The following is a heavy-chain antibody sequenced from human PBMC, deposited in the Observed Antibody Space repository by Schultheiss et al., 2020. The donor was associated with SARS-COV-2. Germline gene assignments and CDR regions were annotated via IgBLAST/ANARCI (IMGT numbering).Heavy chain of an antibody. Sequence: SQTLSLTCAVYGGSFSGHYWSWIRQPPGKGLEWIGYIYYSGSTNYNPSLKSRVTISVDTSKNQFSLKLSSVTAADTATYYCARHWGAMVRGVLQDWFDPWGQGTLVTVSS. V-gene: IGHV4-59*08. J-gene: IGHJ5*02. CDR1: GGSFSGHY. D-gene: IGHD3-10*01. CDR3: ARHWGAMVRGVLQDWFDP. CDR2: IYYSGST.